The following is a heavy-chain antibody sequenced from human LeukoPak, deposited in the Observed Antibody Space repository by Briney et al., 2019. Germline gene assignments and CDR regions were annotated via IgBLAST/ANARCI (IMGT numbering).Heavy chain of an antibody. Sequence: PGGSLRLSCAASGFAFSNYGMNWVRQAPGKGLEWVSVITGSGSTTYYADSVKGRFAISRDNSKNTLYLQMNSPRVEDTAAYYCAKDGNWARFENWGQGTLVTVSS. V-gene: IGHV3-23*01. CDR1: GFAFSNYG. CDR3: AKDGNWARFEN. CDR2: ITGSGSTT. D-gene: IGHD7-27*01. J-gene: IGHJ4*02.